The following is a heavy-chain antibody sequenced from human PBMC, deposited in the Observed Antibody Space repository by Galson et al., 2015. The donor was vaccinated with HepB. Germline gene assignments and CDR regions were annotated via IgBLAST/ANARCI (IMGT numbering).Heavy chain of an antibody. CDR1: GGSISSSSYY. D-gene: IGHD3-22*01. V-gene: IGHV4-39*01. Sequence: ETLSLTCTVSGGSISSSSYYWGWIRQPPGKGLEWIGSIYYSGSTYYNPSLKSRVTISVDTSKNQFSLKLSSVTAADTAVYYCARQWALRYYYDSSGGALDYWGQGTLVTVSS. CDR3: ARQWALRYYYDSSGGALDY. CDR2: IYYSGST. J-gene: IGHJ4*02.